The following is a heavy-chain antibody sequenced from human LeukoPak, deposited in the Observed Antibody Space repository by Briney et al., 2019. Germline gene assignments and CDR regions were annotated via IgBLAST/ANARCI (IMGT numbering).Heavy chain of an antibody. CDR2: INPITCGT. V-gene: IGHV1-2*02. J-gene: IGHJ4*02. CDR1: GYSFPDYY. CDR3: ARPRSDQWLVVPFDF. Sequence: ASVTVSCKASGYSFPDYYMHWVRQAPGQGLEWMGWINPITCGTKYAHRFQGRVTMTRDTSITTAYMELSRLTPDDTAVYYCARPRSDQWLVVPFDFWGQGTLVTVSS. D-gene: IGHD6-19*01.